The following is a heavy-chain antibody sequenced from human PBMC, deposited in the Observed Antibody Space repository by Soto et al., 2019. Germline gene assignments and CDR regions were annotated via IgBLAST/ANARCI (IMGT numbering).Heavy chain of an antibody. V-gene: IGHV3-74*01. J-gene: IGHJ4*02. CDR2: MNSDGRTT. CDR3: ATAEVDY. Sequence: EVQLVESGGGLVQPGGSLRLSCAASGFNFGNIWMHWVRQAPGKGLEWVSRMNSDGRTTNYADSVKGRFTVSRDNAKNTLYLQMNSLRAEDTAVYYCATAEVDYWGPGTLVTVSS. CDR1: GFNFGNIW.